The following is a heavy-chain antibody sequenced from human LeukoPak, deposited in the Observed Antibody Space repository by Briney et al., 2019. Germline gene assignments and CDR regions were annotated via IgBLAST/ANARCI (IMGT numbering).Heavy chain of an antibody. CDR2: ISYDGSNK. V-gene: IGHV3-30-3*02. CDR1: GFTFSSYA. Sequence: GGSLRLSCAAFGFTFSSYAMHWVRQAPGKGLEWVAVISYDGSNKYYADSVKGRFTISRDNSKNTLYLQMNSLRAEDTAVYYCANEYSSSSEGPLFDYWGQGTLVTVSS. J-gene: IGHJ4*02. D-gene: IGHD6-6*01. CDR3: ANEYSSSSEGPLFDY.